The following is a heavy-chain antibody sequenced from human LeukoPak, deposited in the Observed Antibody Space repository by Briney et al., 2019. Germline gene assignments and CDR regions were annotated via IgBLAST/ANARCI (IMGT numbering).Heavy chain of an antibody. D-gene: IGHD4-23*01. CDR2: IYGSGQTT. J-gene: IGHJ4*02. Sequence: GGSLRLSCAASGFTFTIYAMTRVRQAPGKGLEWVSGIYGSGQTTYYADSVKGRFTIPRDSSKNTFYLHMTSLRREDTAVYYCAKDAHYLFGGKRDFYFDYWGQGALVTVSS. CDR3: AKDAHYLFGGKRDFYFDY. CDR1: GFTFTIYA. V-gene: IGHV3-23*01.